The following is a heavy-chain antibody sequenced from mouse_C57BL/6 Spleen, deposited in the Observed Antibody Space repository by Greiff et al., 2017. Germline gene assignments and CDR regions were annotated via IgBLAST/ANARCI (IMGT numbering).Heavy chain of an antibody. D-gene: IGHD2-1*01. CDR3: ARCYGNYEGYAMDY. J-gene: IGHJ4*01. CDR2: IYPGDGDT. CDR1: GYAFSSSW. V-gene: IGHV1-82*01. Sequence: VQLQQSGPELVKPGASVKISCKASGYAFSSSWMNWVKQRPGKGLEWIGRIYPGDGDTNYNGKFKGKATLTADKSSSTAYMQLSSLTSEDSAVYFCARCYGNYEGYAMDYWGQGTSVTVSS.